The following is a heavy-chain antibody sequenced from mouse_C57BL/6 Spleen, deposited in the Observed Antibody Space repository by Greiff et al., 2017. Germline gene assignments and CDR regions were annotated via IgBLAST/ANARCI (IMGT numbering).Heavy chain of an antibody. CDR3: ARRGEFDGYDEGSWFAY. CDR2: IYPRSGNT. J-gene: IGHJ3*01. Sequence: QVQLQQSGAELARPGASVKLSCKASGYTFTSYGISWVKQRTGQGLEWIGEIYPRSGNTYYNEKFKGKATLTADKSSSTAYMELRSLTSEDSAVYFCARRGEFDGYDEGSWFAYWGQGTLVTVSA. D-gene: IGHD2-2*01. V-gene: IGHV1-81*01. CDR1: GYTFTSYG.